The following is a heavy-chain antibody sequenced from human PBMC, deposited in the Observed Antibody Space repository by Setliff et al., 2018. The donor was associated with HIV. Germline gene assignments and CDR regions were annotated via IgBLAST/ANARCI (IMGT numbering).Heavy chain of an antibody. V-gene: IGHV1-3*01. D-gene: IGHD6-13*01. Sequence: RASVKVSCKTSGGTFSIFSITWVRQAPGQGLEWMGWINAGNGNTKYSQKIQGRVTITRDTSASTAYMELSSLRSEDTGVYYCAIGSSNWPHRPNNYYFDYWGQGTPVTVSS. J-gene: IGHJ4*02. CDR1: GGTFSIFS. CDR2: INAGNGNT. CDR3: AIGSSNWPHRPNNYYFDY.